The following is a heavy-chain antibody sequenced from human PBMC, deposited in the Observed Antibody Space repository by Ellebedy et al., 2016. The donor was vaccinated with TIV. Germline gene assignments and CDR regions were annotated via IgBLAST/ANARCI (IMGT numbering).Heavy chain of an antibody. D-gene: IGHD5-24*01. CDR1: GYTFIYST. J-gene: IGHJ4*02. V-gene: IGHV1-3*01. Sequence: ASVKVSCKASGYTFIYSTMHWMRQAPGQRLEWMGWINAGNGNTKYSEKFQGRVTITADKSTRTAYMELSSLTSEDTSVYYCARTQREMATIEPLDYWGQGTLVTVSS. CDR3: ARTQREMATIEPLDY. CDR2: INAGNGNT.